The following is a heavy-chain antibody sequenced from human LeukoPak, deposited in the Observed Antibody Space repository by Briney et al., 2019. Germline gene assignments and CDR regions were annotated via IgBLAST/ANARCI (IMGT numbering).Heavy chain of an antibody. CDR3: TLSKYNWNYVVDY. Sequence: GGSLRLSCAASGFTFSSYGMHWVRQAPGKGLEWVAFIRYDGSNEYYADSVKGRFTISRDNSKNTLYLQMNSLKTEDTAVYYCTLSKYNWNYVVDYWGQGTLVIVSS. CDR2: IRYDGSNE. V-gene: IGHV3-30*02. J-gene: IGHJ4*02. CDR1: GFTFSSYG. D-gene: IGHD1-7*01.